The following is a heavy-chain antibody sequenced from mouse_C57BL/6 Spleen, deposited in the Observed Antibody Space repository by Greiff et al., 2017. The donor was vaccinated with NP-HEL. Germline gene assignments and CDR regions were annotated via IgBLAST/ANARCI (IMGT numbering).Heavy chain of an antibody. CDR3: ARSYYSNFAY. D-gene: IGHD2-5*01. J-gene: IGHJ3*01. V-gene: IGHV5-17*01. CDR2: ISSGSSTI. CDR1: GFTFSDYG. Sequence: EVKLMESGGGLVKPGGSLKLSCAASGFTFSDYGMHWVRQAPEKGLEWVAYISSGSSTIYYADTVKGRFTISRDTAKNTLFLQMTSLRSEDTAMYYCARSYYSNFAYWGQGTLVTVSA.